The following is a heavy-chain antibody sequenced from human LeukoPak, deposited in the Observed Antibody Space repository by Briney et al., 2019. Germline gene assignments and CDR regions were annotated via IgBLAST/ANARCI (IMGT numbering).Heavy chain of an antibody. CDR1: GFTFSSYG. V-gene: IGHV3-33*06. CDR3: AKERVPTVY. D-gene: IGHD1-1*01. J-gene: IGHJ4*02. CDR2: IWYDGSNK. Sequence: GRSLRLSCAASGFTFSSYGMHWVRQAPGKGLEWVAVIWYDGSNKYYADSVKGRFTISRDNSKNTLYLQMNSLRAEDTAVYYCAKERVPTVYWGQGTLVTVSS.